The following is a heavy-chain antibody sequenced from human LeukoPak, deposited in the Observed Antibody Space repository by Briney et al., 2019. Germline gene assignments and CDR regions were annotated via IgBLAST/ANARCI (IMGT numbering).Heavy chain of an antibody. D-gene: IGHD3-22*01. Sequence: SETLSLTCTVSGGSISSYYWSWIRQPPGKGLEWIGYIYYRGSTNYNPSLKSRVTISVDTSKNQFSLKLSSVTAADTAVYYCARVPLDYYDSSGYYYGRLVGAFDIWGQGTMVTVSS. V-gene: IGHV4-59*01. CDR1: GGSISSYY. CDR2: IYYRGST. J-gene: IGHJ3*02. CDR3: ARVPLDYYDSSGYYYGRLVGAFDI.